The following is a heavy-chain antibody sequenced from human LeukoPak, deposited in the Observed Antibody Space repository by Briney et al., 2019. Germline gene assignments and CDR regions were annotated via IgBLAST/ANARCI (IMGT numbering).Heavy chain of an antibody. CDR2: ISSSSSSYI. V-gene: IGHV3-21*01. CDR3: ATGYCSSTSCYRPSDY. Sequence: PGGSLRLSCAASGFTFSSYSMNWVRQAPGKGLEWVSSISSSSSSYIYYADSVKGRFTISRDNAKNTLYLQMNSLGAEDTAVYYCATGYCSSTSCYRPSDYWGQGTLVTVSS. D-gene: IGHD2-2*02. CDR1: GFTFSSYS. J-gene: IGHJ4*02.